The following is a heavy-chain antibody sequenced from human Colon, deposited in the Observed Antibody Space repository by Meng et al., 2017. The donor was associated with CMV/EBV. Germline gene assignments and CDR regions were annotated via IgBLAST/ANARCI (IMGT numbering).Heavy chain of an antibody. Sequence: QVQHVKPGAEGKKPGSSVKVSCKASGGTFDTSTFNWVRQAPGQGLEWMGGIIPMFGSPSYSQKFRGRVTITADELEVNSLRSEDTAVYYCARGKQAGFDLWGQGTLVTVSS. D-gene: IGHD6-13*01. CDR2: IIPMFGSP. CDR3: ARGKQAGFDL. J-gene: IGHJ5*02. V-gene: IGHV1-69*01. CDR1: GGTFDTST.